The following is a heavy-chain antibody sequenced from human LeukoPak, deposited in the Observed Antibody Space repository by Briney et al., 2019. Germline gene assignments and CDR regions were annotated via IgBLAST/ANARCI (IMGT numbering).Heavy chain of an antibody. CDR1: GYTFTTYD. CDR2: MNPNSGNT. D-gene: IGHD4-17*01. V-gene: IGHV1-8*01. J-gene: IGHJ4*02. Sequence: ASVKVSCKASGYTFTTYDINWVRQATGQGLEWMGWMNPNSGNTGYAQKFQGRVTMTRNTSISTAYTELSSLRSEDTAVYYCATIDYGDTNFDYWGQGTLVTVSS. CDR3: ATIDYGDTNFDY.